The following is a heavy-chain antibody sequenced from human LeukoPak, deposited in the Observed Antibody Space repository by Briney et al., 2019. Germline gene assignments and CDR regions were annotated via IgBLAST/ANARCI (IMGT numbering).Heavy chain of an antibody. CDR1: GNYW. CDR3: ARAGASYAMDV. D-gene: IGHD1-14*01. V-gene: IGHV3-74*01. CDR2: IFVDGSST. Sequence: PGGSLRLSCAASGNYWMHWVRQAPGKGLVWVSRIFVDGSSTSYADSVKGRFTISRDNTKNTLYLQMSSLRDDDTAVYYCARAGASYAMDVWGQGTTVTVS. J-gene: IGHJ6*02.